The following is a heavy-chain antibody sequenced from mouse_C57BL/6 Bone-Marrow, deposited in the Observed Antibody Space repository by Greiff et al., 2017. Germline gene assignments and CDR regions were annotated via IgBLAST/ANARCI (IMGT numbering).Heavy chain of an antibody. V-gene: IGHV1-50*01. J-gene: IGHJ3*01. CDR3: ASHYDGSHGFAY. CDR1: GYTFTSYW. CDR2: IDPSDSYT. D-gene: IGHD2-3*01. Sequence: VQLQQPGAELVKPGASVKLSCKASGYTFTSYWMQWVKQRPGQGLEWIGEIDPSDSYTNYHQKCKGKATVTVDTSSSTAYMQLSSLTSEDSAVYYCASHYDGSHGFAYWGQGTLVTVSA.